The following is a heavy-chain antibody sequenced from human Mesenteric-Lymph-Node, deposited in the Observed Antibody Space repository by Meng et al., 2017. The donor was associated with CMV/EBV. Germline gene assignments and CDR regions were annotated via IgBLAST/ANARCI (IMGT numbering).Heavy chain of an antibody. CDR3: ARDKQQGVVVPASPQGMDV. Sequence: ASVKVSCKASGYTFTSYGISWVRQAPGQGLEWMGWISAYNGNTNYAQKLQGRVTMTTDTSTSTAYMELRSLRSDDTAVYYCARDKQQGVVVPASPQGMDVWGQGTTVTVSS. D-gene: IGHD2-2*01. V-gene: IGHV1-18*01. J-gene: IGHJ6*02. CDR1: GYTFTSYG. CDR2: ISAYNGNT.